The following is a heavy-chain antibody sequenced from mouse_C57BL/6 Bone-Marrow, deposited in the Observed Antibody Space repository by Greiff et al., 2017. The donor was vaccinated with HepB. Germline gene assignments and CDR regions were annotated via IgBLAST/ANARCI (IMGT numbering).Heavy chain of an antibody. CDR3: VRRNY. Sequence: VKLMESGAELVRPGTSVKVSCKASGYAFTNYLIEGVKQRPGQGLEWIGVIKPGSGVTNYNEKFKGKATLTADKSSSTAYMQLSSLTSEDSAVYFCVRRNYWGQGTSVTVSS. CDR1: GYAFTNYL. CDR2: IKPGSGVT. J-gene: IGHJ4*01. V-gene: IGHV1-54*01.